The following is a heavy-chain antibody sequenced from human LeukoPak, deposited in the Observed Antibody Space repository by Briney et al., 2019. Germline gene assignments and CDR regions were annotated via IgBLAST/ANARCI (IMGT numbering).Heavy chain of an antibody. J-gene: IGHJ5*02. V-gene: IGHV3-13*01. CDR2: IGTAGDT. D-gene: IGHD2-2*01. Sequence: GSLRLSCAASGFTFSSYDMHWVRQATGKGLEWVSAIGTAGDTYYPGSVKGRFTISREDAKNSLYLQMNSLRAGDTAVYYCARGSYCSSTSCYGSNWFDPWGQGTLVTVSS. CDR3: ARGSYCSSTSCYGSNWFDP. CDR1: GFTFSSYD.